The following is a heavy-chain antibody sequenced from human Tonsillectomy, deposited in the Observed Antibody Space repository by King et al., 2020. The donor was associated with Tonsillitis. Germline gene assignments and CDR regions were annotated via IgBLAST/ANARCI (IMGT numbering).Heavy chain of an antibody. V-gene: IGHV4-39*01. D-gene: IGHD3/OR15-3a*01. J-gene: IGHJ4*02. CDR3: SFWTGAQDY. Sequence: QLQESGPGLVKPSETLSLTCTFSGGSICSYTYYWGGVRQAPGKGLEWSGRLSLIGTTPYTPSLRSRFTISVDTSKSKLSLGLDSVTPADTAVYYCSFWTGAQDYWGLGTLVTVSS. CDR2: LSLIGTT. CDR1: GGSICSYTYY.